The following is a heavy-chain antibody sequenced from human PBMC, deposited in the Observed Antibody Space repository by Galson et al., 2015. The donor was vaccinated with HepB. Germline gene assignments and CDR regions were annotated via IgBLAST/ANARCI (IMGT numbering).Heavy chain of an antibody. CDR2: IYDGGSI. CDR1: GFTVGASY. D-gene: IGHD4-23*01. CDR3: AIAGHYGGKGNWFDS. V-gene: IGHV3-66*02. Sequence: LRLSCAASGFTVGASYMSWVRQAPGKGLEWVSVIYDGGSIYYADFAKGRFSISRDNSKNTLYLQMSGLRAEDTAAYYCAIAGHYGGKGNWFDSWGREPWSPSPQ. J-gene: IGHJ5*01.